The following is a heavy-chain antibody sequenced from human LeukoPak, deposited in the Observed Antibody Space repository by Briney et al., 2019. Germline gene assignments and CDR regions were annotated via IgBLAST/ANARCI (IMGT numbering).Heavy chain of an antibody. J-gene: IGHJ5*02. CDR1: GGSFSGDF. CDR2: IYYRGNT. Sequence: SETLSLTCAVYGGSFSGDFWGWIRQPPGKGLEWIGSIYYRGNTYFNSSLKSRVTMSVDTSKNQFSLKLTSVTAADTAVYYCARDTVINPGFDPWGQGTLVIVSS. CDR3: ARDTVINPGFDP. D-gene: IGHD4-17*01. V-gene: IGHV4-34*01.